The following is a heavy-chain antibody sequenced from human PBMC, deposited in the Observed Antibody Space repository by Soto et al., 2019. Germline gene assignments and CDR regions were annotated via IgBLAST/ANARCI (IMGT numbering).Heavy chain of an antibody. J-gene: IGHJ4*02. CDR3: ARESEDLTSNFDY. Sequence: KSGGSLRLSCAASGFTFTRYSMNWVRQAPGKGLEWASSISSTTNYIYYADSMKGRFTVSRDNAKNSVYLEMNSLSAEDTAVYYCARESEDLTSNFDYWGQGTLVTVSS. V-gene: IGHV3-21*01. CDR2: ISSTTNYI. CDR1: GFTFTRYS.